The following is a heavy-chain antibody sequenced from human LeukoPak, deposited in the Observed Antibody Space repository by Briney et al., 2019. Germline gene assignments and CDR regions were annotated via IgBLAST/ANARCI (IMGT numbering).Heavy chain of an antibody. CDR1: GFTFSSYA. J-gene: IGHJ4*02. V-gene: IGHV3-23*01. CDR3: AKEVEGGIDY. Sequence: GGSLRLSCAPSGFTFSSYAMSCVRQAPGEGLEWLSAISGSGGGTYYADSVKGRFTISTDNSKNTLYLQMNSLRAEDTAVYYCAKEVEGGIDYWGQGTLVTVSS. D-gene: IGHD3-16*01. CDR2: ISGSGGGT.